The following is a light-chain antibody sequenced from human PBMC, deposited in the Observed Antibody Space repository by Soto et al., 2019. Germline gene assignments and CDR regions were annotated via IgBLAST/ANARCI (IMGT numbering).Light chain of an antibody. Sequence: IGLKQSPGTLSLSPGERATLSCRASQSVSNNYLAWYQQKPGQAPRLLIYGASNRATGIPDRFSGSGSGTDFPLTISRLEPEDFAVYYSQQYGSSGTFGQGTKVDIK. J-gene: IGKJ1*01. CDR3: QQYGSSGT. CDR1: QSVSNNY. CDR2: GAS. V-gene: IGKV3-20*01.